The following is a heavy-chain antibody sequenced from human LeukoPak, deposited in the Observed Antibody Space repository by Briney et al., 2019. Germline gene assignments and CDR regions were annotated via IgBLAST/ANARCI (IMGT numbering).Heavy chain of an antibody. CDR3: ARDPPVAVTGPSLDY. D-gene: IGHD6-19*01. Sequence: GGSLRLSCAASGFTFSSYWMSWVRQAPGKGLEWVANIKQDGREEYYVDSVKGRFTISRDNAKNSLYLQMNSLRAEDTAVYYCARDPPVAVTGPSLDYWGQGTLVTVSS. CDR1: GFTFSSYW. J-gene: IGHJ4*02. CDR2: IKQDGREE. V-gene: IGHV3-7*01.